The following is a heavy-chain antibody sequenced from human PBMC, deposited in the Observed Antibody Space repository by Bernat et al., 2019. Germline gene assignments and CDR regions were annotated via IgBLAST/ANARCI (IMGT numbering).Heavy chain of an antibody. CDR1: GFTFSSYA. CDR2: ISYDGSNK. V-gene: IGHV3-30*01. CDR3: ARGSLSKYYDFWSGSSNDY. J-gene: IGHJ4*02. D-gene: IGHD3-3*01. Sequence: QVQLVESGGGVVQPGRSLRLSCAASGFTFSSYAMHWVRQAPGKGLEWVAVISYDGSNKYYADSVKGRFTISRDNSKNTLYLQMNSLRAEDTAVYYCARGSLSKYYDFWSGSSNDYWGQGTLVTVSS.